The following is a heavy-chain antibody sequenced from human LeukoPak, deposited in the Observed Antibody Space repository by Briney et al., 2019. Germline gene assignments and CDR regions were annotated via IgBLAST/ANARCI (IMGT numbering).Heavy chain of an antibody. D-gene: IGHD6-13*01. J-gene: IGHJ4*02. CDR3: ARDMIAAAGNQFDY. CDR2: VQQDGGQK. Sequence: GGSLRLSCAASGFIFNSFWMNWVRQAPGKGLEWVANVQQDGGQKYYGDSVRGRFTISRDNAKNSLYLQMNSLRAEDTAVHYCARDMIAAAGNQFDYWGQGTLVTVSS. CDR1: GFIFNSFW. V-gene: IGHV3-7*01.